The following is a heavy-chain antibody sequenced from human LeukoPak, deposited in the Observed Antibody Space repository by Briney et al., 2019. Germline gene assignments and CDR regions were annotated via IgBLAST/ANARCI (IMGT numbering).Heavy chain of an antibody. J-gene: IGHJ5*02. CDR1: GFTFSNAW. CDR2: VKSKADGGTT. CDR3: TTPLSIAAAEVFDP. Sequence: GGSLRLSRAASGFTFSNAWMTWVRQAPGKGLEWVGRVKSKADGGTTDYAAPVNGRFTISRDDSKDTVYLQMNSLKTDDTAVYYCTTPLSIAAAEVFDPWGQGTLVTVSS. V-gene: IGHV3-15*01. D-gene: IGHD6-13*01.